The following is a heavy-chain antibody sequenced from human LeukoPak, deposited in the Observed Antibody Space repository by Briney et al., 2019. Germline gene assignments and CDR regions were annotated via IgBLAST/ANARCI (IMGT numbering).Heavy chain of an antibody. D-gene: IGHD3-9*01. Sequence: ASVKVSCKAPGYTFTSYYMHWVRQAPGQGLEWMGIINPSGGSTSYAQKFQGRVTMTRDTSTSTVYMELSSLRSEDTAVYYCARINVPGYYFDYWGQGTLVTVSS. CDR1: GYTFTSYY. J-gene: IGHJ4*02. CDR3: ARINVPGYYFDY. CDR2: INPSGGST. V-gene: IGHV1-46*01.